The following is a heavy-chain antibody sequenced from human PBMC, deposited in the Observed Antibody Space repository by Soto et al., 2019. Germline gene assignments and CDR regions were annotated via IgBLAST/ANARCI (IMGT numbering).Heavy chain of an antibody. J-gene: IGHJ6*02. V-gene: IGHV3-21*01. Sequence: TGGSLRLSCAASGFTFSSYSMNWVRQAPGKGLEWVSSISSSSSYIYYADSVKGRFTISRDNAKNSLYLQMNSLRAEDTAVYYCARVRYGYSPVYYYYYGMDVWGQGTTVTVSS. CDR2: ISSSSSYI. CDR3: ARVRYGYSPVYYYYYGMDV. CDR1: GFTFSSYS. D-gene: IGHD5-18*01.